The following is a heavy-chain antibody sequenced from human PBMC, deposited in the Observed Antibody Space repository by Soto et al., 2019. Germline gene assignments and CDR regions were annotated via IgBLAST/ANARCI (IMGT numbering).Heavy chain of an antibody. CDR1: GFTFSTYA. J-gene: IGHJ4*02. CDR2: ITGSGGST. D-gene: IGHD4-17*01. V-gene: IGHV3-23*01. Sequence: GSLRLSCAASGFTFSTYAMIWVRQAPGKGLEWVSVITGSGGSTYYADSVKGRFTISRDTSKNTMFLQMNSLRAEDTAVYYCAKDRYGDYGGIDYWGQGSMVSVSS. CDR3: AKDRYGDYGGIDY.